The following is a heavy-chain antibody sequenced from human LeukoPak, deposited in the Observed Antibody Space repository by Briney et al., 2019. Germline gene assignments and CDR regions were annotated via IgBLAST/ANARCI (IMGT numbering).Heavy chain of an antibody. J-gene: IGHJ6*03. Sequence: PGGSLRLSSAASGFTFSTYAMSWVRPAPGKGLEWGSAISGSGGSTYYADSVKGRFSNSRDNYKNTLYLQMNSLRAEDTAVYYCARGGSGYFPYYYYYYMDVWGRGTTVTVSS. CDR1: GFTFSTYA. CDR3: ARGGSGYFPYYYYYYMDV. CDR2: ISGSGGST. V-gene: IGHV3-23*01. D-gene: IGHD3-22*01.